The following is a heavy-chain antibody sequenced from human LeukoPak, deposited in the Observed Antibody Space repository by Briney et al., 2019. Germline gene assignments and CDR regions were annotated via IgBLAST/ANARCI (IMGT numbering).Heavy chain of an antibody. J-gene: IGHJ4*02. CDR2: IDGSGDKT. CDR1: GFTFSNFA. V-gene: IGHV3-23*01. D-gene: IGHD1-26*01. Sequence: GGSLRLSCAASGFTFSNFAIRWVRQVPGKGLEWVSSIDGSGDKTHYPDSVRGRFTVSRDNSKNTLYLQMNSLRAEDTAVYYCARGGSYASFGFDYWGQGTLVTVSS. CDR3: ARGGSYASFGFDY.